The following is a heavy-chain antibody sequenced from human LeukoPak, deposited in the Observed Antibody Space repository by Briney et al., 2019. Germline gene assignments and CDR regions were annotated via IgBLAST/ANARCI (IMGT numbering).Heavy chain of an antibody. CDR3: AKGGSCSSTSCYYFHD. J-gene: IGHJ4*02. Sequence: QPGGSLRLSCAASGFTFDDYDMHWVRQAPGKGLEWVSFISWDGGNTYYVDSVKGRFTIARDNSKNSLYLQMNSLRGDDTALYYCAKGGSCSSTSCYYFHDWGQGALVTVSS. CDR1: GFTFDDYD. D-gene: IGHD2-2*01. CDR2: ISWDGGNT. V-gene: IGHV3-43D*03.